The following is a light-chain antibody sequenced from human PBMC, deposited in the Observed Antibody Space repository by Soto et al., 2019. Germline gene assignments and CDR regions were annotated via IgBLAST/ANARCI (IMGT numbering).Light chain of an antibody. CDR3: QVWDYSTDDVV. CDR2: HDS. CDR1: NIGGRS. V-gene: IGLV3-21*02. Sequence: SYELTQPPSVSVAPGQTASITCGGDNIGGRSVHWYQQNPGQAPVVVVDHDSDRPSGIPERFSGSNSGNMATLTISRVEAGDEAVYHCQVWDYSTDDVVFGGGTKVTVL. J-gene: IGLJ2*01.